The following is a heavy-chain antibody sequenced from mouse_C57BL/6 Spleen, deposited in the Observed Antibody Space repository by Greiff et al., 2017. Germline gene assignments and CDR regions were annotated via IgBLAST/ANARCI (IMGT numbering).Heavy chain of an antibody. Sequence: EVQLQQSGPELVKPGASVKISCKASGYTFTDYYMNWVKQSHGKSLEWIGDINPNNGGTSYNQKFKGKATLTVDKSSSTAYMELRSLTSEDSAVYYCARYHDYWGQGTTLTVSS. V-gene: IGHV1-26*01. CDR3: ARYHDY. J-gene: IGHJ2*01. CDR2: INPNNGGT. CDR1: GYTFTDYY.